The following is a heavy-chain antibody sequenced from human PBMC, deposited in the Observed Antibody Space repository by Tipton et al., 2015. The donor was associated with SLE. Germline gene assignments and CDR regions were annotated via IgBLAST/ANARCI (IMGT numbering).Heavy chain of an antibody. CDR1: GGSFSGYY. CDR3: ARLIVGATKGLRYYMDV. J-gene: IGHJ6*03. D-gene: IGHD1-26*01. CDR2: INHSGST. V-gene: IGHV4-34*01. Sequence: LRLSCAVYGGSFSGYYWSWIRQPPGKGLEWIGEINHSGSTNYNPSLKSRVTISVDTSKNQFSLKLSSVTAADTAVYYCARLIVGATKGLRYYMDVWGKGTTVTVSS.